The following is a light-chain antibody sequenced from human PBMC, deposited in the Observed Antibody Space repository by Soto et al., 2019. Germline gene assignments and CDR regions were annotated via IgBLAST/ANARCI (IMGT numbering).Light chain of an antibody. CDR2: GAS. CDR3: QQYGSSPQT. Sequence: EIVMTQSPATLSVSPGERATLSCRASQSVRIKLAWYQQKPGQAPRLLIYGASSRATGIPDRFSGSGSGTDFTLTISRLEPEDFAVYYCQQYGSSPQTFGQGTKVDIK. V-gene: IGKV3-20*01. CDR1: QSVRIK. J-gene: IGKJ1*01.